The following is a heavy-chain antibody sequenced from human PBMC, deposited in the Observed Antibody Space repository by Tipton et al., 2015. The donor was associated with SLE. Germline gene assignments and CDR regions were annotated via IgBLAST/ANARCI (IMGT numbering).Heavy chain of an antibody. CDR1: NISGHD. J-gene: IGHJ4*02. Sequence: NISGHDMDWVRQAPGKGLKWIGSIYYSGTTYYNPSLKSRVTISVDTPKNQFSLKLSSVTAADTAVYYCARDTTQSYYFDYWGQGTLVTVSS. CDR2: IYYSGTT. V-gene: IGHV4-39*02. CDR3: ARDTTQSYYFDY. D-gene: IGHD1-14*01.